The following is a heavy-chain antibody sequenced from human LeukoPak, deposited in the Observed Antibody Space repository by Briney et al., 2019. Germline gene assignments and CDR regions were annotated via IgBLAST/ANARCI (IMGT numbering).Heavy chain of an antibody. CDR2: IYYSGST. Sequence: SETLSLTSTVSGGSISSYYWSWIPQPPGKGLEWIGYIYYSGSTNYNPSLKSRVTISVDTSKNQFSLKLSSVAAADTAVYYCARSYDFWSGFDYWGQGTLVTVSS. CDR1: GGSISSYY. D-gene: IGHD3-3*01. V-gene: IGHV4-59*08. CDR3: ARSYDFWSGFDY. J-gene: IGHJ4*02.